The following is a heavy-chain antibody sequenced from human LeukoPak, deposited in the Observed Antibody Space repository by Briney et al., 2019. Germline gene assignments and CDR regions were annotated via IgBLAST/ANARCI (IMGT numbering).Heavy chain of an antibody. CDR1: GGSISSYY. V-gene: IGHV4-59*01. CDR2: IYYSGST. Sequence: PSETLSLTCTVSGGSISSYYWSWIRQPPGKGLEWIGYIYYSGSTNYNPSLKSRVTISVDTSKDQFSLKLSSVTAADTAVYYCARDIVVVPAATDYYYYMDVWGKGTTVTVSS. CDR3: ARDIVVVPAATDYYYYMDV. J-gene: IGHJ6*03. D-gene: IGHD2-2*01.